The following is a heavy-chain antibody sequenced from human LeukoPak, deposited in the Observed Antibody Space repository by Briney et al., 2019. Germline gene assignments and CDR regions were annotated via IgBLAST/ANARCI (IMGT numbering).Heavy chain of an antibody. V-gene: IGHV4-30-4*01. CDR2: IYYSGST. Sequence: SQTLSLTCTLSGGSISSGDYYWSWIRHPPGEALECIGYIYYSGSTYYNPSLKSRVTISVDTSKNQFSLKLSSVTAADTAVYYCARDQATTYCYYGMDVWGQGTTVTVSS. D-gene: IGHD1-14*01. CDR1: GGSISSGDYY. CDR3: ARDQATTYCYYGMDV. J-gene: IGHJ6*02.